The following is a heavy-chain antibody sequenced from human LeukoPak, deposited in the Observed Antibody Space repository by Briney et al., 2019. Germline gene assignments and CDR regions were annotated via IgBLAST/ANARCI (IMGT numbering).Heavy chain of an antibody. V-gene: IGHV3-74*01. D-gene: IGHD3-10*01. J-gene: IGHJ6*04. CDR3: ARVSWAFYYQYGMDV. CDR1: GFTFSSYW. CDR2: INSDGSST. Sequence: GGSLRLSCAASGFTFSSYWMRWVRQAPGKGLVWVSRINSDGSSTSYADSVKGRFTISRDNAKNTLYLQMNSLRAEDTAVYYCARVSWAFYYQYGMDVWGKGTTVTVSS.